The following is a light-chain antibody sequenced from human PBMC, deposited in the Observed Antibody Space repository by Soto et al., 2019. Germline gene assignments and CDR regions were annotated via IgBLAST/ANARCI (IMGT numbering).Light chain of an antibody. Sequence: QSVLTPPPSVSGAPGLRVTISCTGSSSNIGAGYDVHWYQQLPGTAPKLLIYGNSNRPSGVPDRFSGSKSGTSASLAITGLQAEDEAFYYCQPSNSSLFAFSAFG. CDR2: GNS. J-gene: IGLJ6*01. V-gene: IGLV1-40*01. CDR3: QPSNSSLFAFSA. CDR1: SSNIGAGYD.